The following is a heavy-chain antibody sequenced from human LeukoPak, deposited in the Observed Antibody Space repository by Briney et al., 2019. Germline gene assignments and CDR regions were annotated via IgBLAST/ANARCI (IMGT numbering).Heavy chain of an antibody. CDR3: AKGAEIDL. CDR2: VTGLGDTT. J-gene: IGHJ5*02. CDR1: LFTSINYA. Sequence: GGALRLSCATPLFTSINYAMNWVREAPGEGLEWVSPVTGLGDTTYYADSVRGRFFMSREDSKTTVYLQKNSLRAEDTPLYYCAKGAEIDLWGQGTLVTAPS. D-gene: IGHD3-16*01. V-gene: IGHV3-23*01.